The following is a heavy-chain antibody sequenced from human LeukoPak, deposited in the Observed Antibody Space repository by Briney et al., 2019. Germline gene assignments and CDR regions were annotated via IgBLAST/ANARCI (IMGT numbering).Heavy chain of an antibody. CDR3: AREGRKYGSGSLHYFDY. CDR2: IFSGGST. J-gene: IGHJ4*02. CDR1: GFTVSSNY. V-gene: IGHV3-66*01. Sequence: GGSLRLSCAASGFTVSSNYMNWVRQAPGKGLEWVSVIFSGGSTYYADSVKGRFTISRDNSKNTLYLQMNSLRAEDTAVYYCAREGRKYGSGSLHYFDYWGQGTLVTVSS. D-gene: IGHD3-10*01.